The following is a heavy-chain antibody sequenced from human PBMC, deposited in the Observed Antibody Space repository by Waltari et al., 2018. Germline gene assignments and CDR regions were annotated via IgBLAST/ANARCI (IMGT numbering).Heavy chain of an antibody. CDR2: IYYSGST. J-gene: IGHJ5*02. Sequence: QLQLQESGPGLVKPSETLSLTFTVSGGSISSSSYYWGWIRQPPGKGLEWIGYIYYSGSTNYNPSLKSRVTISVDTSKNQFSLKLSSVTAADTAVYYCARDREYYYGSGSSISGWFDPWGQGTLVTVSS. CDR1: GGSISSSSYY. V-gene: IGHV4-61*05. D-gene: IGHD3-10*01. CDR3: ARDREYYYGSGSSISGWFDP.